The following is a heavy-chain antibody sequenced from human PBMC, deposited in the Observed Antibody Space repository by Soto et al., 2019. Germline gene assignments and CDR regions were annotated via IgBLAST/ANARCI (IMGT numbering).Heavy chain of an antibody. V-gene: IGHV4-30-2*01. CDR1: GGSISSGGYS. D-gene: IGHD6-19*01. CDR2: IYHSGST. Sequence: QLQLQESGSGLVKPSQTLSLTCAVSGGSISSGGYSWSWIRQPPGKGLEWIGCIYHSGSTYYNPSGQSRVTISVDRSKHQFSLKLSSVTAADTAVYYCAGGPGVARNYWGQGTLVTVSS. CDR3: AGGPGVARNY. J-gene: IGHJ4*02.